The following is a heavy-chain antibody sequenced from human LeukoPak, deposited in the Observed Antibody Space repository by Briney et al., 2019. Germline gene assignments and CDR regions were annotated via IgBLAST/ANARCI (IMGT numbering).Heavy chain of an antibody. Sequence: GASVKVSCKASGYTFIAYYIHWVRQAPGQRLEWMVWINPNTGGANYAREFKCSITLTRDTSSTTAYMELSRLRPDDTAMYYCARGPYCSGGSCYSDYWGQGTLVTVSS. D-gene: IGHD2-15*01. CDR2: INPNTGGA. J-gene: IGHJ4*02. V-gene: IGHV1-2*02. CDR3: ARGPYCSGGSCYSDY. CDR1: GYTFIAYY.